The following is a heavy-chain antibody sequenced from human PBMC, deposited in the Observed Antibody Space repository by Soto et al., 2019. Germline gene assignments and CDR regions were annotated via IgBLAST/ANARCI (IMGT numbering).Heavy chain of an antibody. CDR3: ARLDRGGSGSYYTTYYYYGMDV. CDR2: IDPSDSYT. D-gene: IGHD3-10*01. J-gene: IGHJ6*02. CDR1: GYSYTSYW. Sequence: GESLKISCKGSGYSYTSYWISWVRQMPGKGLEWMGRIDPSDSYTNYSPSFQGHVTISADKSISTAYLQWSSLKASDTAMYYCARLDRGGSGSYYTTYYYYGMDVWRQGTTVTVSS. V-gene: IGHV5-10-1*01.